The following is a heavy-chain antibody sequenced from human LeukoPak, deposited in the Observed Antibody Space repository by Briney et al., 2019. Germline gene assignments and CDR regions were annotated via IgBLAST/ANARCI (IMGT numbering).Heavy chain of an antibody. CDR2: ISSSSSYI. V-gene: IGHV3-21*01. D-gene: IGHD3-10*01. CDR3: ASLPNYYGSESYYNTGVPNWFDP. CDR1: GFTFSSYS. Sequence: VKPGGSLRLSCAASGFTFSSYSMNWVRQAPGKGLEWVSSISSSSSYIYYADSVKGRFTISRDNAKNSLYLQMNSLRAEDTAVYYCASLPNYYGSESYYNTGVPNWFDPWGQGTLVTVSS. J-gene: IGHJ5*02.